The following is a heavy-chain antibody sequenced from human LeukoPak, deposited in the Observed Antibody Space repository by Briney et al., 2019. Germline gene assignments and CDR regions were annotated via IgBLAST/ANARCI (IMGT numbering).Heavy chain of an antibody. J-gene: IGHJ5*02. CDR3: AKDHGGTGRIVVVTFWFDP. CDR2: IQYDGNNK. Sequence: PGGSLRLSCAASGFTFWNYGIHWVRQAPGKGLEWVAFIQYDGNNKYYADSVKGRFTISRDNSKNTLYLQMDSLRAEDTAVYYCAKDHGGTGRIVVVTFWFDPWGQGTLVTVSS. V-gene: IGHV3-30*02. CDR1: GFTFWNYG. D-gene: IGHD2-21*02.